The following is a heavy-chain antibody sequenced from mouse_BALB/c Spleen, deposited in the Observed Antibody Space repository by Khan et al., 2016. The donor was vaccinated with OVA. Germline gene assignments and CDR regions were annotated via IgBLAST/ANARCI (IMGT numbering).Heavy chain of an antibody. D-gene: IGHD1-1*01. Sequence: DLVKPGASVKLSCKASGYTFTSYWINWIKQRPGQGLEWVGRIGPGSSNAYYNDMFKGKATLTVDTSSNTAYIQLSSLSSEDSAVYFCASENYYGRSCYAMDYWGQGTSVTVPA. CDR3: ASENYYGRSCYAMDY. CDR1: GYTFTSYW. J-gene: IGHJ4*01. V-gene: IGHV1S41*01. CDR2: IGPGSSNA.